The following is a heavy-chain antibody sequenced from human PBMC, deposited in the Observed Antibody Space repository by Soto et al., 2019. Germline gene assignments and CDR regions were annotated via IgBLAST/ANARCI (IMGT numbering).Heavy chain of an antibody. Sequence: PGESLKISCKGSGYSFTSYWIGWVRQMPGKGLEWMGIIYPGDSDTRYSPSFQGQVTISADKSISTAYLQWSSLKASDTAMYYCAEQGGVIVTDDAFDIWGQGTMVTVSS. CDR1: GYSFTSYW. J-gene: IGHJ3*02. D-gene: IGHD3-16*02. CDR2: IYPGDSDT. V-gene: IGHV5-51*01. CDR3: AEQGGVIVTDDAFDI.